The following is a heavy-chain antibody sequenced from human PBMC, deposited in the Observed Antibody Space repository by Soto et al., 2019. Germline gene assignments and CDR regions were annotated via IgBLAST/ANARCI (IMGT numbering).Heavy chain of an antibody. CDR1: GYSFTSYW. V-gene: IGHV5-51*01. CDR2: IYPGDSDT. CDR3: ARTAAAGKYYYGMDV. D-gene: IGHD6-13*01. J-gene: IGHJ6*02. Sequence: GESLKISCKGSGYSFTSYWIGWVRQMPGKGLEGMGIIYPGDSDTRYSPSFQGQVTISADKSISTAYLQWSSLKASDTAMYYCARTAAAGKYYYGMDVWGQGALVTVSS.